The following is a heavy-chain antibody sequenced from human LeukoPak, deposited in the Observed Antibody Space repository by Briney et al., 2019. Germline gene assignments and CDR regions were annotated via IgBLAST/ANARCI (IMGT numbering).Heavy chain of an antibody. J-gene: IGHJ3*02. CDR2: IYPGDSDT. D-gene: IGHD5-12*01. CDR3: ARQAVDIVATTYAFDI. CDR1: GYSLTSYW. V-gene: IGHV5-51*01. Sequence: GESLKIFRKGSGYSLTSYWIGWVRQMPGKGLEWMGIIYPGDSDTRYSPSFQGQVTISADKSISTAYLQWSSLKASDTAMYYCARQAVDIVATTYAFDIWGQGTMVTVSS.